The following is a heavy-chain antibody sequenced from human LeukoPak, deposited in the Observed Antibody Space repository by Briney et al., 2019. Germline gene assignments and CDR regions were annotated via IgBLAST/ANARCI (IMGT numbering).Heavy chain of an antibody. V-gene: IGHV3-30*04. CDR2: ISYDGYNT. CDR3: ARDPVLEGSGWYADAFDI. D-gene: IGHD6-19*01. Sequence: GGSLRLSCAASGFTFSSYTMHWVRQAPGKGLEWVAFISYDGYNTYYADSVKGQFTTSRDNSKNTLYLQMNSLRPEDTAVYYCARDPVLEGSGWYADAFDIWGQGTMVTVSS. J-gene: IGHJ3*02. CDR1: GFTFSSYT.